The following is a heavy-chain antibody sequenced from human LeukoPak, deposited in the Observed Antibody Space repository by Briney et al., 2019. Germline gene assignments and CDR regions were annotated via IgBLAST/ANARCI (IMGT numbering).Heavy chain of an antibody. CDR2: IYYSGST. CDR1: GGSISSYY. CDR3: ARDSGTTGEVKFDP. D-gene: IGHD3-10*01. V-gene: IGHV4-59*01. J-gene: IGHJ5*02. Sequence: KPSETLSLTCTVSGGSISSYYWSWIRQPPGKGLEWIGYIYYSGSTNYNPSLKSRVTISVDTSKNQFSLKLSSVTAADTAVYYCARDSGTTGEVKFDPWGQGILVTVSS.